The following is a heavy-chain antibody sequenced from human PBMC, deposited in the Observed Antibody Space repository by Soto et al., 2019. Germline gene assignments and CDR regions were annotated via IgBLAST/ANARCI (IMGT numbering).Heavy chain of an antibody. Sequence: SVKVSCKASGGTFSSYTISWVRQAPGQGLEWMGRIIPILGIANYAQKFQGRVTITADKSTSTAYMELSSLRSEDTAVYYCARESGQGRVTIYSPYYYYMDVGGKGTTVTVSS. D-gene: IGHD3-3*01. CDR3: ARESGQGRVTIYSPYYYYMDV. CDR1: GGTFSSYT. CDR2: IIPILGIA. V-gene: IGHV1-69*04. J-gene: IGHJ6*03.